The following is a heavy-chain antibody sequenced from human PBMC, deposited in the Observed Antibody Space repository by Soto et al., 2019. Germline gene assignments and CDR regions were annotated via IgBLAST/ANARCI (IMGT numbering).Heavy chain of an antibody. CDR3: AKEMATIDLYGMDV. CDR1: GFTFSSYG. J-gene: IGHJ6*02. CDR2: IWYDGSNK. V-gene: IGHV3-33*06. Sequence: QHGGSLRLSCAASGFTFSSYGMHWVRQAPGKGLEWVAVIWYDGSNKYYADSVKGRFTISRDNSKNTLYLQMNSLRAEDTAVYYCAKEMATIDLYGMDVWGQGTTVTV. D-gene: IGHD5-12*01.